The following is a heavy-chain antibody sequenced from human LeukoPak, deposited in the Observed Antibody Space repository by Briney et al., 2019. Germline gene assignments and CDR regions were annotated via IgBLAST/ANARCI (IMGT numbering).Heavy chain of an antibody. V-gene: IGHV1-2*02. CDR3: ARHMTTANNWFDP. Sequence: ASVKVSCKASGHTFTGYYMHWVRQAPGQGLEWMGWINPNSGGTNYAQKFQGRVTMTRDTSISTAYMELSRLRSDDTAVYYCARHMTTANNWFDPWGQGTLVTVSS. D-gene: IGHD4-17*01. J-gene: IGHJ5*02. CDR1: GHTFTGYY. CDR2: INPNSGGT.